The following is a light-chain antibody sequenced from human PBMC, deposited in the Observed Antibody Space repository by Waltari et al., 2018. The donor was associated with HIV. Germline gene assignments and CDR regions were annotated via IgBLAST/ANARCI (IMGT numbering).Light chain of an antibody. CDR3: SSYTSTNKGFL. CDR1: SSDVGDYNY. CDR2: EVS. V-gene: IGLV2-14*01. J-gene: IGLJ1*01. Sequence: QSALTQPASVSGSPGQSITISCSGTSSDVGDYNYVSWYQQHPGEAPKLMSYEVSHRPSGVSNRFSGSKSVNTASLTISGLQAEDEADYYCSSYTSTNKGFLFGAGTRVTV.